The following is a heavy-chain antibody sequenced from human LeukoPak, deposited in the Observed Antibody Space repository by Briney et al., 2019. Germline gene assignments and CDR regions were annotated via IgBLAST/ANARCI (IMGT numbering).Heavy chain of an antibody. J-gene: IGHJ4*02. V-gene: IGHV3-23*01. Sequence: GGSLRLSCAASGFTFSSYAMSWVRQAPGKGLEWVSAISGSGGSTYYADSVKGRFTISRDNPKNTLYLQMNSLRAEDTAVYYCAKDISYSGSSYYFDYWGQGTLVTVSS. D-gene: IGHD1-26*01. CDR1: GFTFSSYA. CDR3: AKDISYSGSSYYFDY. CDR2: ISGSGGST.